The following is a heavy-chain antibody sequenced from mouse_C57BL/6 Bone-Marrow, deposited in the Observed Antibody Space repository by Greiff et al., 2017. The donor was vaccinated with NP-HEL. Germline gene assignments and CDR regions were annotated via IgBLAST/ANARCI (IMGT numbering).Heavy chain of an antibody. D-gene: IGHD2-5*01. CDR3: ARHGYSNYEVNFDY. Sequence: EVKLVDSGGGLVKPGGSLKLSCAASGFTFSSYTMSWVRQTPAKRLEWVATSSGGGGNTYYPDRVKGRFTNSRDNAKNTLYLQMGHLRSEDTALYYCARHGYSNYEVNFDYWGQGTTLTVSS. CDR1: GFTFSSYT. CDR2: SSGGGGNT. V-gene: IGHV5-9*01. J-gene: IGHJ2*01.